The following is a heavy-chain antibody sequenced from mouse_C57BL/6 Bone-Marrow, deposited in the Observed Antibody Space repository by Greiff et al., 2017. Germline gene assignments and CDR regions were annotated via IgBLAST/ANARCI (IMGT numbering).Heavy chain of an antibody. D-gene: IGHD2-12*01. CDR1: GFTFSDYY. CDR3: ERQRTCYSDWYFDV. J-gene: IGHJ1*03. CDR2: ISNGGGST. V-gene: IGHV5-12*01. Sequence: EVKLMESGGGLVQPGGSLKLSCAASGFTFSDYYMYWVRQTPEKRLEWVAYISNGGGSTYYPDTVKGRFPISRDNAKNTLYLQMSRLKSEDTAMYYCERQRTCYSDWYFDVWGTGTTVTVSS.